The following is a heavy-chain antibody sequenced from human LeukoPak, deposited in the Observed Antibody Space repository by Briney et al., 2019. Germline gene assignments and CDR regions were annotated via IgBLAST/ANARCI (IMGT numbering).Heavy chain of an antibody. D-gene: IGHD6-13*01. Sequence: PSETLSLTCTVSGGSISSSGYSWGWIRQPPGKGLEWIGNIYYSGSTYYNPSLKSRVTISVDTSKNQFSLMLTSVTASDTAVYFCGGAATGTVGWFDPWGQGTLVTVSS. CDR3: GGAATGTVGWFDP. CDR1: GGSISSSGYS. CDR2: IYYSGST. V-gene: IGHV4-39*01. J-gene: IGHJ5*02.